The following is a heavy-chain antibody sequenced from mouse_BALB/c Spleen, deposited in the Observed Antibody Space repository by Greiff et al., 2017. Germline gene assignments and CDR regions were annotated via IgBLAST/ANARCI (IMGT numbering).Heavy chain of an antibody. Sequence: EVKVVESGGGLVKPGGSLKLSCAASGFTFSSYAMSWVRQSPEKRLEWVAEISSGGSYTYYPDTVTGRFTISRDNAKNTLYLEMSSLRSEDTAMYYCAREGGLGLLLAYWGQGTLVTVSA. CDR3: AREGGLGLLLAY. D-gene: IGHD3-1*01. CDR2: ISSGGSYT. V-gene: IGHV5-9-4*01. CDR1: GFTFSSYA. J-gene: IGHJ3*01.